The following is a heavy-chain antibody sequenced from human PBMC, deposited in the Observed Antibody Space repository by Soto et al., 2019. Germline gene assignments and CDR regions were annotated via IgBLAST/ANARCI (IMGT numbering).Heavy chain of an antibody. CDR3: ARELVVVRGVTNWFDP. J-gene: IGHJ5*02. V-gene: IGHV3-66*01. Sequence: EVQLVESGGGLVQPGGSLRLSCAASGFTVSSNYMSWVRQAPGKGLEWVSVIDSGGSRYYADSVKGRFTISRVNSKNTLYFQMNSLGAEDTAVYYCARELVVVRGVTNWFDPWGQGTLVTVSS. CDR2: IDSGGSR. CDR1: GFTVSSNY. D-gene: IGHD3-10*01.